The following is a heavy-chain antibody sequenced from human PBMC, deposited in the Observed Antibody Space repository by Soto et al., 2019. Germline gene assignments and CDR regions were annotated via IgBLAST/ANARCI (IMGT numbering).Heavy chain of an antibody. V-gene: IGHV3-15*01. CDR3: TAGSPFNY. Sequence: GGSLRLSCAASGFTFNNAWMSWVRQAPGKGLEWVGRIKSKSDGGTIDYTAPVRGRFTISRDDSKNTVYLQMNSLKTEDTAVYYCTAGSPFNYWGQGTPVTVSS. J-gene: IGHJ4*02. CDR2: IKSKSDGGTI. CDR1: GFTFNNAW.